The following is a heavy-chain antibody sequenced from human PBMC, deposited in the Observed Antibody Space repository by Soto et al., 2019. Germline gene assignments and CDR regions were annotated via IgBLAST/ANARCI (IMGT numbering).Heavy chain of an antibody. CDR3: ARGGYIYFAN. D-gene: IGHD3-22*01. Sequence: GGSLRLSCAASGFSFSDFYMSWIRQAPGKGLEWVSTMSNSHTDHVDSVKGRFTISRDNAKNQLYLQMNSLRVEDTAVYYCARGGYIYFANWGQGTLVTVSS. V-gene: IGHV3-11*06. CDR2: MSNSHT. J-gene: IGHJ4*02. CDR1: GFSFSDFY.